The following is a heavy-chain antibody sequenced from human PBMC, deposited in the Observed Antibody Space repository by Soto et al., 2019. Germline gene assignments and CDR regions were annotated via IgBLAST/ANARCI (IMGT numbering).Heavy chain of an antibody. CDR2: INTGNGNT. V-gene: IGHV1-3*04. Sequence: QVQVVQSGAEVKKPGASVKVSCKASGITYTTYAIHWVRQAPGQGLEWMGWINTGNGNTRYSQRFQGRVTLTTDKSARTAYMNMSSLTSEDTAVYYCARAISVYVNWGQGTLIPVSS. J-gene: IGHJ4*02. D-gene: IGHD5-12*01. CDR1: GITYTTYA. CDR3: ARAISVYVN.